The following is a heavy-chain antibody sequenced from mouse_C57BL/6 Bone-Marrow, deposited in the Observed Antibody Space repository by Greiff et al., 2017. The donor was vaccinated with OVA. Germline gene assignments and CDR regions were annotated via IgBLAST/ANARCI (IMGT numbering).Heavy chain of an antibody. CDR3: ARKGYGSIYLYAMDY. D-gene: IGHD1-1*01. CDR1: GYTFTSYW. CDR2: IDPTSGGT. J-gene: IGHJ4*01. Sequence: QVQLQQPGAELVKPGASVKLSCKASGYTFTSYWMHWVTQRPGRGLEWIGRIDPTSGGTKYNEKFKSKATLTADKTSSTAYMQLSSLTSDDSSVEYCARKGYGSIYLYAMDYWGQGTSVTVSS. V-gene: IGHV1-72*01.